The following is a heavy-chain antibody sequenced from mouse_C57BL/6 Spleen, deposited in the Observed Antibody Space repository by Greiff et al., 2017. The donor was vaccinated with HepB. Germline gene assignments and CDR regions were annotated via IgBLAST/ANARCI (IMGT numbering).Heavy chain of an antibody. Sequence: QVQLQESGAELVRPGSSVKLSCKASGYTFTSYWMDWVKQRPGQGLEWIGNIYPSDSETHYNQKFKDKATLTVDKSSSTAYMQLSSLTSEDSAVYYCARGGYSYDGSSSFAYWGQGTLVTVSA. CDR2: IYPSDSET. CDR3: ARGGYSYDGSSSFAY. V-gene: IGHV1-61*01. D-gene: IGHD2-12*01. CDR1: GYTFTSYW. J-gene: IGHJ3*01.